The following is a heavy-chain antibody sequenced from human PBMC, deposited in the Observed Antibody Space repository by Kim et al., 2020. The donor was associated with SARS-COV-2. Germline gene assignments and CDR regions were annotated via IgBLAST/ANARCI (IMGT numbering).Heavy chain of an antibody. D-gene: IGHD1-1*01. V-gene: IGHV3-21*01. Sequence: DAVKGRFTISRDNAKNSLYLQMNSLRAEDTAVYYCAREVRERDYYYYMDVWGKGTTVTVSS. CDR3: AREVRERDYYYYMDV. J-gene: IGHJ6*03.